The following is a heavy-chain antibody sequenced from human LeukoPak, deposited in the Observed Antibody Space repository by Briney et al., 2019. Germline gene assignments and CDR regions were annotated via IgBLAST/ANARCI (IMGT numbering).Heavy chain of an antibody. V-gene: IGHV1-2*02. CDR3: ARESIMGGYYDY. CDR2: INPKSDGT. CDR1: GYTFTDYY. Sequence: GASVKVSCKASGYTFTDYYMHWARQAPGQGLEWMGWINPKSDGTDYAQKFQGRVTMTRDTSISTAYMELSRLRSDDTAVYYCARESIMGGYYDYWGQGTPVTVSS. J-gene: IGHJ4*02. D-gene: IGHD2-15*01.